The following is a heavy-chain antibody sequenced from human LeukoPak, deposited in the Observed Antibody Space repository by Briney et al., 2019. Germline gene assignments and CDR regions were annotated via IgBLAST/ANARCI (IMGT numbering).Heavy chain of an antibody. CDR3: ARGLGGYDSISYYYYYGMDV. CDR2: MNPNSGNT. J-gene: IGHJ6*02. Sequence: VASVKVSCKASGGTFSSYAISWVRQATGQGLEWMGWMNPNSGNTGYAQKFQGRVTMTRNTSISTAYMELSSLRSEDTAVYYCARGLGGYDSISYYYYYGMDVWGQGTTVTVSS. D-gene: IGHD5-12*01. V-gene: IGHV1-8*02. CDR1: GGTFSSYA.